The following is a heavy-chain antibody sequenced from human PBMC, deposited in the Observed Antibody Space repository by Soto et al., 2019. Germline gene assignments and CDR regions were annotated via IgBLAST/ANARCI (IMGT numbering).Heavy chain of an antibody. V-gene: IGHV1-18*01. CDR3: ARRVWWTYDALDI. J-gene: IGHJ3*02. CDR1: GYTFTAYG. Sequence: QVQLVQSGAAVKKAGASVKVSCKASGYTFTAYGITWVRQAPGQGLEWMGWISANNGNRNYAQNLQGRVTMTTDTSTSTAYMDLRILRSDDTAVYYCARRVWWTYDALDIWGQGTMVTVTS. D-gene: IGHD2-8*02. CDR2: ISANNGNR.